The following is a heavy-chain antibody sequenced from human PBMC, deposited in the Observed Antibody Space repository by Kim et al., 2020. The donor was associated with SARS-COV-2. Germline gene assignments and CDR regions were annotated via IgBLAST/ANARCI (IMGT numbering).Heavy chain of an antibody. D-gene: IGHD3-10*01. Sequence: SETLSLTCTVSGDSISSGGYYWSWIRQHPGKGLEWIGYIYYSGSTYYNPSLKSRVTISVDTSKNQFSLTLSSVTAADTAVYYCARDNYVHYYGSGSYHGNYYYGMDVWGQGTTVTVSS. CDR3: ARDNYVHYYGSGSYHGNYYYGMDV. CDR1: GDSISSGGYY. V-gene: IGHV4-31*03. CDR2: IYYSGST. J-gene: IGHJ6*02.